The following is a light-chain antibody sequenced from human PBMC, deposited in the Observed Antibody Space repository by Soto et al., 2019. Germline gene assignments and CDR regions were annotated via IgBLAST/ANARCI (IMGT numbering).Light chain of an antibody. CDR1: QSVGRN. CDR3: QQYKNWPPLT. V-gene: IGKV3-15*01. J-gene: IGKJ4*01. Sequence: EIMMTQSPATLSVSPGERATLSCRASQSVGRNLAWYQQKPGQGPRLLIYGASTRATGIPARFSGSGSGTVITITSSRMQYEDFANYSCQQYKNWPPLTFGGGTKVEIK. CDR2: GAS.